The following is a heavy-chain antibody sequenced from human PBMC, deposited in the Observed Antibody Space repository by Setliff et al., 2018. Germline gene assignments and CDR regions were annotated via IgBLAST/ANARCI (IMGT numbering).Heavy chain of an antibody. D-gene: IGHD3-3*01. CDR1: GGSISSGSYY. CDR2: IYSSGST. V-gene: IGHV4-61*09. CDR3: ARRTEYYNFWSGYYDY. Sequence: PSETLSLTCTVSGGSISSGSYYWSWIRQPAGKGLEWIGHIYSSGSTNYNPSLKSRVTISVDTSKNQFSLKLSSVTAADTAVYYCARRTEYYNFWSGYYDYWGQGTLVTVSS. J-gene: IGHJ4*02.